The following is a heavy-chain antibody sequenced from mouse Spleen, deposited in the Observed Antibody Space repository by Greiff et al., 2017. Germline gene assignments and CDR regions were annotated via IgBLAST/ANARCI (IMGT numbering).Heavy chain of an antibody. J-gene: IGHJ4*01. D-gene: IGHD2-4*01. Sequence: VQLQQPGAELVRPGSSVKLSCKASGYTFTSYWMHWVKQRPIQGLEWIGNIDPSDSATHYNQKFKDKATLTVDKSSSTAYMQLSSLTSEDSAVYYCARRPSMITTGAMDYWGQGTSVTVSS. CDR1: GYTFTSYW. CDR2: IDPSDSAT. V-gene: IGHV1-52*01. CDR3: ARRPSMITTGAMDY.